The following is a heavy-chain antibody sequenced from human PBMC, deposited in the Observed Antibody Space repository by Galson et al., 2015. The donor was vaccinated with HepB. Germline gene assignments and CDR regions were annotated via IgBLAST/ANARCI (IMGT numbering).Heavy chain of an antibody. J-gene: IGHJ4*02. CDR2: IFSNDEK. CDR3: ARILDDYGGNWYYFDY. CDR1: GFSLSTSGMC. V-gene: IGHV2-26*01. Sequence: PALVKPTQTLTLTCSFSGFSLSTSGMCVSWIRQPPGKALEWLAHIFSNDEKSYSTSLKSRLTISKDTSKSQVVLTMTNMDPVDTATYYCARILDDYGGNWYYFDYWGQGTLVTVSS. D-gene: IGHD4-23*01.